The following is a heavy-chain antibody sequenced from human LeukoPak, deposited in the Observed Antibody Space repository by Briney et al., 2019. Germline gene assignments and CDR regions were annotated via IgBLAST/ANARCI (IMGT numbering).Heavy chain of an antibody. CDR3: ARSSRALTYDYVWGSYRYSAFDI. CDR1: GGSISSYY. Sequence: SETLSLTCTVSGGSISSYYWSWIRQPPGKGLEWIGYIYYSGSTNYNPSLKSRVTISVDTSKNQFSLKLSSVTAADTAVYYCARSSRALTYDYVWGSYRYSAFDIWGQGTMVTVPS. D-gene: IGHD3-16*02. V-gene: IGHV4-59*01. J-gene: IGHJ3*02. CDR2: IYYSGST.